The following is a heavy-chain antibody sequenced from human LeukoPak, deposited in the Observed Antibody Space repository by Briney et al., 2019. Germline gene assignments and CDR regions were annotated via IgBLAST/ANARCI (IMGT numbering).Heavy chain of an antibody. CDR1: GGTFSSYA. D-gene: IGHD6-13*01. CDR2: INTNTGNP. J-gene: IGHJ3*02. Sequence: ASVEVSCKASGGTFSSYAISWVRQAPGQGLEWMGWINTNTGNPTYAQGFTGRFVFSLDTSVSTAYLQISSLKAEDTAMYYCARERRSSSPGEQQLVRAFDIWGQGTMVTVSS. CDR3: ARERRSSSPGEQQLVRAFDI. V-gene: IGHV7-4-1*02.